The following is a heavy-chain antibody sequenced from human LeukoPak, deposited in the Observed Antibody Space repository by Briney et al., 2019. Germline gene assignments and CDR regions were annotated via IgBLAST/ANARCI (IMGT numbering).Heavy chain of an antibody. D-gene: IGHD5-18*01. V-gene: IGHV4-39*07. Sequence: PSETLSLTCTVSGGTLSSYYWGWIRQPPGKGLEWIGSIYYSGSTYYNPSLKSRVTISVDTSKNQFSLKLSSVTAADTAVYYCARDGDTAMVTFDYWGQGTLVTVSS. CDR3: ARDGDTAMVTFDY. CDR2: IYYSGST. J-gene: IGHJ4*02. CDR1: GGTLSSYY.